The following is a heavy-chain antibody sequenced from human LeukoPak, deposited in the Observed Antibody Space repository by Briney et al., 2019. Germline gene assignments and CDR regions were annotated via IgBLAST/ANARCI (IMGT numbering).Heavy chain of an antibody. D-gene: IGHD2-2*01. CDR3: ARGYQLLWGGWFDP. Sequence: SETLSLTCAVYGGSFSGYYWSWIRQPPGNGLEWIGEINHSGTTNYNPSLKSRVTISVDTSKNQFSLKLNSVTAADTAVYYCARGYQLLWGGWFDPWGQGTLVTVSS. CDR1: GGSFSGYY. V-gene: IGHV4-34*01. CDR2: INHSGTT. J-gene: IGHJ5*02.